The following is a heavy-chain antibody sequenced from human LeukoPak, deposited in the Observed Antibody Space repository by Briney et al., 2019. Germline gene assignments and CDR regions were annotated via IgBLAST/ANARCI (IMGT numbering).Heavy chain of an antibody. CDR1: EFTFSNNW. J-gene: IGHJ4*02. Sequence: XGSLRLSCVVSEFTFSNNWMYWVRQAPGKGLVWVSRISSDGSSTDFADSVKGRFTISRDSAKNTLYLQMNSLRAEDTAVYYCVRAWDYWGQGTLVTVSS. CDR2: ISSDGSST. CDR3: VRAWDY. V-gene: IGHV3-74*01.